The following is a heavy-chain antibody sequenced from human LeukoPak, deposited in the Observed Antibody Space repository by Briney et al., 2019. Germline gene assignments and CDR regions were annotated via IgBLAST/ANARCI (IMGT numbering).Heavy chain of an antibody. CDR1: GYTFTKYA. D-gene: IGHD2-15*01. Sequence: ASVKVSCKASGYTFTKYAMNWVRQAPGQGLEWMGWINTNTGNPTYAQGFTGRFVFSLDTSVSTAYLQISSLKAEDTAVYYCARDSYCSGGSCYNLPWFDPWGQGTLVTVSS. J-gene: IGHJ5*02. V-gene: IGHV7-4-1*02. CDR2: INTNTGNP. CDR3: ARDSYCSGGSCYNLPWFDP.